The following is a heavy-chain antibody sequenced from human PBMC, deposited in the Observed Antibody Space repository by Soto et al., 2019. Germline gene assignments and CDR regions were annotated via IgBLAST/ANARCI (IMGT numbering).Heavy chain of an antibody. J-gene: IGHJ4*02. V-gene: IGHV3-33*01. Sequence: QVQLVGSGGGVVRPGRSLRLSCAASGFMFSNHGLHWFGQAPGKGLEWVAVIWSDGNNRYYADSVKGRFTISRDNSKNTLYLQMNSLRAEDTAVYYCVRGDNWNDEASDYWGQGTLVTVSS. CDR2: IWSDGNNR. CDR3: VRGDNWNDEASDY. D-gene: IGHD1-1*01. CDR1: GFMFSNHG.